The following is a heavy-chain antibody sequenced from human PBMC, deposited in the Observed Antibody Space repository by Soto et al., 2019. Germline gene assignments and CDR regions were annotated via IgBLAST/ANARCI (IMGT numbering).Heavy chain of an antibody. V-gene: IGHV4-30-2*01. Sequence: SETLSLTCAVSGGSISSGGYSWSWIRQPPGKGLEWIGYIYHSGSTYYNPSLKSRVTISVDRSKNQFSLKLSSVTAADTAVYYCARAGYSYGYLIEYWGQGTLVTVSS. CDR1: GGSISSGGYS. J-gene: IGHJ4*02. D-gene: IGHD5-18*01. CDR3: ARAGYSYGYLIEY. CDR2: IYHSGST.